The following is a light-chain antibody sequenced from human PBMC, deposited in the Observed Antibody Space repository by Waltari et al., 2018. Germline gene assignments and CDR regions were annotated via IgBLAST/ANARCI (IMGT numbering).Light chain of an antibody. CDR3: QQYSSDSHS. J-gene: IGKJ2*01. CDR1: QDISNY. CDR2: KAS. V-gene: IGKV1-5*03. Sequence: DIQMTQSPSSLSASVGDRVTITCQASQDISNYLNWYQQKPGKAPKLLIYKASNLESGVPSRFSGSGSGTEFTLTIGSLLPEDFASYYCQQYSSDSHSFGQGTRLEI.